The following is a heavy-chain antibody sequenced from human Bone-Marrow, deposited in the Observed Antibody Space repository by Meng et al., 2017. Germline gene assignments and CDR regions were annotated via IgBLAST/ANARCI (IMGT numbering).Heavy chain of an antibody. J-gene: IGHJ5*02. CDR2: MSYDGRNE. V-gene: IGHV3-30*01. CDR1: GFTFSSFT. D-gene: IGHD2-15*01. CDR3: AKSPSSEVVPATRWFDP. Sequence: GESLKISCAGPGFTFSSFTMHWVRQAPGEGLEWVAIMSYDGRNEYYADSVKGRFTISRDNSKNTLYLQMNSLRAEDTAVFYCAKSPSSEVVPATRWFDPWGQGTLVTVSS.